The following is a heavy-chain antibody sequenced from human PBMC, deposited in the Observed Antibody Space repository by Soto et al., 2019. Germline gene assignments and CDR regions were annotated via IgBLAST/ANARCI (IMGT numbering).Heavy chain of an antibody. CDR2: ISGSDGST. CDR1: GFTFSSYA. J-gene: IGHJ4*02. CDR3: ARRSSSWYFDY. D-gene: IGHD6-13*01. V-gene: IGHV3-23*01. Sequence: EVQLLKSGGGLLQPGGSLRLSCAASGFTFSSYAMNWVRQAPGKGLEWVSVISGSDGSTYYADSMKGRFTISRDNSKNTLNLQMNSLRAEDTAVYYCARRSSSWYFDYWGQGTLVTVSS.